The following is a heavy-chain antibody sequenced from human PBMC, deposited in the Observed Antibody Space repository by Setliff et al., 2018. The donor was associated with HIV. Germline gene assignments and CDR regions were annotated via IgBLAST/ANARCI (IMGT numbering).Heavy chain of an antibody. CDR1: GYSFTKYW. V-gene: IGHV5-51*01. CDR3: ARADCGGDCYLPYYFDH. D-gene: IGHD2-21*02. CDR2: ISPSDSDT. J-gene: IGHJ4*02. Sequence: RESLKISCKGSGYSFTKYWIAWVRQTPGKGLEWMGIISPSDSDTRHSPSFQGQVTMSADKSVSTAYLQWSSLRAADTAVYYCARADCGGDCYLPYYFDHWGQGTLVTSPQ.